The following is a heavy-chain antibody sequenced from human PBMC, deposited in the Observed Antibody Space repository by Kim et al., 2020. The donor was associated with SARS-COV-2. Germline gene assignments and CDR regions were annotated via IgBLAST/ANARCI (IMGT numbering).Heavy chain of an antibody. V-gene: IGHV3-48*03. J-gene: IGHJ4*02. Sequence: IYYADSVKGRFTISRDNAKNSLYLQMNSLRAEDTAVYYCARGILHGVLDYWGQGTLVTVSS. D-gene: IGHD3-10*01. CDR2: I. CDR3: ARGILHGVLDY.